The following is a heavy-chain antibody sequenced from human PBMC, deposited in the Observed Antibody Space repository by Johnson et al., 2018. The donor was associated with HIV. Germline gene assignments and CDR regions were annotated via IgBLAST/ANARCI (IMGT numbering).Heavy chain of an antibody. V-gene: IGHV3-30*19. J-gene: IGHJ3*02. Sequence: QVQLVESGGGVVQPGRSLRLSCAASGFTFSSYGMHWVRQAPGKGLEWVAVIWYDGSNKYYADSVKGRFTISRDNSKNTLYLQMNSLRAEDTAVYYWARENSSGYRNACDIWGQGTMVTVSS. CDR3: ARENSSGYRNACDI. D-gene: IGHD3-22*01. CDR1: GFTFSSYG. CDR2: IWYDGSNK.